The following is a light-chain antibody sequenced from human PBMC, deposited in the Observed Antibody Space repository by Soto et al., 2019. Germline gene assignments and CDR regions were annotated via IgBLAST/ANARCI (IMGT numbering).Light chain of an antibody. CDR3: QQYNTYST. CDR2: DAS. CDR1: QSISRW. Sequence: IQVTQSSSTLSASVGDRVTITCRASQSISRWLAWYRHKPGKAPKALIYDASTLRSGVPSRFSGGGSGTEFTLTISSLQPDDFATYYCQQYNTYSTSGQGTRLEN. V-gene: IGKV1-5*01. J-gene: IGKJ5*01.